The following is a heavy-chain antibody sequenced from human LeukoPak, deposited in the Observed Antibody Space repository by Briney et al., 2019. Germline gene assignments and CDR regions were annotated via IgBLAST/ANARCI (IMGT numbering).Heavy chain of an antibody. Sequence: EGSLRLSCAASGFTFSSYAMSWVRQTPGKGLVWVSVIYTGGTTYYADSVKGRFTISRDNSKNTLYLRMNSLRAEDTAVYYCARDVAAPGGVYFDYWGQGTLVTVSS. V-gene: IGHV3-66*01. CDR1: GFTFSSYA. D-gene: IGHD3-16*01. CDR2: IYTGGTT. CDR3: ARDVAAPGGVYFDY. J-gene: IGHJ4*02.